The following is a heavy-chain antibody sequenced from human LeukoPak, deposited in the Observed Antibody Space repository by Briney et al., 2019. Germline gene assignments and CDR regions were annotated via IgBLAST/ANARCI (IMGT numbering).Heavy chain of an antibody. Sequence: GGSLRLSCAASGFTFSSYGMTWVRQAPGKGLEWVSAISGSGSGGSTYYADSVKGRFTISRDNSKNTVYLQMNSLRAEDTAMYYCARRAGDYSHPYDYWGQGTLVTVSS. J-gene: IGHJ4*02. CDR3: ARRAGDYSHPYDY. V-gene: IGHV3-23*01. CDR2: ISGSGSGGST. CDR1: GFTFSSYG. D-gene: IGHD3-22*01.